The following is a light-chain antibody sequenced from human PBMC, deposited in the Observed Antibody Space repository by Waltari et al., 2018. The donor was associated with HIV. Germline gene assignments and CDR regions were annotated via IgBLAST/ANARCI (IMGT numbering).Light chain of an antibody. CDR3: CSYTSSITGIV. CDR2: DVT. J-gene: IGLJ1*01. V-gene: IGLV2-14*03. Sequence: QSALPPPASVSPAPGPSITISCTRTSTDVGGSNYVSWYQQYPGKAPKLIIYDVTKRPAGVSNRFSGSKSGNTASLTISGLQAEDEADYYCCSYTSSITGIVFGTGTKVTVL. CDR1: STDVGGSNY.